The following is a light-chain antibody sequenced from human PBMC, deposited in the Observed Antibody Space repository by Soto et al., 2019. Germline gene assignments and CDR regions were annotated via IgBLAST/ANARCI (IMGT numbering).Light chain of an antibody. CDR2: DAS. CDR3: QQYNSYSWT. CDR1: QSISSW. Sequence: DIQMTQSPSTLSASVGDRVTITCRASQSISSWMAWYQQKPGKAPKLLIYDASSLESGGPSRFSGSGSGTEFTLTISSLQPDDFATYYCQQYNSYSWTFGQGTKVDSK. V-gene: IGKV1-5*01. J-gene: IGKJ1*01.